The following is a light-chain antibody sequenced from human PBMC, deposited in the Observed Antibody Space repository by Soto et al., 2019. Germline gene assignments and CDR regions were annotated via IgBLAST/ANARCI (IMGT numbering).Light chain of an antibody. CDR3: QQYGSSPET. CDR1: QSVSRSY. V-gene: IGKV3-20*01. Sequence: EIVLTQSTGTLSLSPGERATLSCRASQSVSRSYLAWYQQKPGQAPRLLIYGASSRATGIPDRFSGSGSGTDFTVTISRLEPEDFAVYYCQQYGSSPETFGQGTKVEIK. CDR2: GAS. J-gene: IGKJ1*01.